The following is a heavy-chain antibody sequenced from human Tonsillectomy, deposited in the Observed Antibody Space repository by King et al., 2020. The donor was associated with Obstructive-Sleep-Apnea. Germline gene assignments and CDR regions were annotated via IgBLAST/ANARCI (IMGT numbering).Heavy chain of an antibody. J-gene: IGHJ4*02. Sequence: VQLVESGGGLVQPGGSLRLSCAASGFTFRTSWMHWVRQAPGKGLGWVSRIYSDGSSTIYADFVKGRFTISRDNAKNTLYLQMNSLRAEDTAVYYCARDRGGAGPTTTDYWGQGTLVTVSS. D-gene: IGHD1-26*01. V-gene: IGHV3-74*01. CDR2: IYSDGSST. CDR1: GFTFRTSW. CDR3: ARDRGGAGPTTTDY.